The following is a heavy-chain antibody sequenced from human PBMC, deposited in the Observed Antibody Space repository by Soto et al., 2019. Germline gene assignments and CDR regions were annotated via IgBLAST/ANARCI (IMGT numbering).Heavy chain of an antibody. V-gene: IGHV3-7*05. CDR2: MKQDGSEK. D-gene: IGHD1-1*01. CDR3: ASLSTPRVLES. CDR1: GFTFSNYW. Sequence: EVQLVESGGGLVQPGGSLRLSCAASGFTFSNYWMSWVRQAPGKGLEWVANMKQDGSEKDYVGSVKGRFTISGDNAKNSLYLQMNSLTAEGTAVYYCASLSTPRVLESWGQGTLVTVSS. J-gene: IGHJ5*02.